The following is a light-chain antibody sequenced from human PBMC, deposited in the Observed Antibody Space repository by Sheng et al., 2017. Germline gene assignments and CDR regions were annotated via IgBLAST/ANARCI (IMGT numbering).Light chain of an antibody. J-gene: IGKJ3*01. CDR1: QSVLYSSNNKNY. V-gene: IGKV4-1*01. Sequence: DIVMTQSPDSLAVSLGERATINCKSSQSVLYSSNNKNYLAWYQQKPGQPPKLLIYWASTRESGVPDRFSGSGSGTDFTLTISSLQAEDVAVYYCQQYYSTPLTFGPGTQSGISN. CDR2: WAS. CDR3: QQYYSTPLT.